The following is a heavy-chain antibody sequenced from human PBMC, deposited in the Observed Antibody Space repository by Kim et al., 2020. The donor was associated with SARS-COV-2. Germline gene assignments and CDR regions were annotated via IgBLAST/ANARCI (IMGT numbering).Heavy chain of an antibody. Sequence: GGSLRLSCAASGFTFSSYWMTWVRQAPGKGLEWVANIKQDGNQKYYVNSVKGRFTISRANAKNSLYLQMNSLRAEDTAVSYCARDGELYSSGRDAFDIWG. CDR3: ARDGELYSSGRDAFDI. D-gene: IGHD6-19*01. V-gene: IGHV3-7*01. CDR1: GFTFSSYW. CDR2: IKQDGNQK. J-gene: IGHJ3*02.